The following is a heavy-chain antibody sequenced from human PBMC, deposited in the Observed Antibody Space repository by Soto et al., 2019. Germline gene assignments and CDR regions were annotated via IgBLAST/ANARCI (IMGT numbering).Heavy chain of an antibody. CDR2: IIPIFGTA. J-gene: IGHJ6*02. CDR3: ARKISLAAGHPYGMDV. D-gene: IGHD6-13*01. V-gene: IGHV1-69*12. CDR1: GGTFSSYA. Sequence: QVQLVQSGAEVKKPGSSVKVSCKASGGTFSSYAISWVRQAPGQGLEWMGGIIPIFGTANYAQKFQGRVTITADESTSTAYMELSNLRSEDTAVYYCARKISLAAGHPYGMDVWGQGTTVTVSS.